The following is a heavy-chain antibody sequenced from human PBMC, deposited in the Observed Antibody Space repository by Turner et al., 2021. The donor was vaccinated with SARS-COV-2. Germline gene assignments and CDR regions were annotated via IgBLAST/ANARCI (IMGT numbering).Heavy chain of an antibody. CDR3: ARVDIVSTNYFDP. D-gene: IGHD5-12*01. J-gene: IGHJ5*02. Sequence: QLQLQQWGAGLLKPSETLSLTCAVSGGSLSGYYWSWIRQPPGKGLEWIGEINHSGYTNYNPSLKSRVTISVDTSKNQSSLKLNSVTAADTALYYCARVDIVSTNYFDPWGQGTLVTVSS. CDR2: INHSGYT. V-gene: IGHV4-34*02. CDR1: GGSLSGYY.